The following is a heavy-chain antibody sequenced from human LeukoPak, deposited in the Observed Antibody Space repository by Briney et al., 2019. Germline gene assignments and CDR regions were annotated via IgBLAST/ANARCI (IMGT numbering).Heavy chain of an antibody. CDR2: IYTSGST. J-gene: IGHJ5*02. V-gene: IGHV4-39*07. D-gene: IGHD3-9*01. CDR1: GGSISSSSYY. Sequence: TSETLSLTCTVSGGSISSSSYYWGWIRQPPGKGLEWIGRIYTSGSTNYNPSLKSRVTISVDTSKNQFSLKLSSVTAADTAVYYCAREVRYSTSRNWFDPWGQGTLVTVSS. CDR3: AREVRYSTSRNWFDP.